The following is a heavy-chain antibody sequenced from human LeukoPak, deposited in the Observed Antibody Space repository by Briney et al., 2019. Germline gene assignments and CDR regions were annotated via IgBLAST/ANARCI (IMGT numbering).Heavy chain of an antibody. D-gene: IGHD3-9*01. V-gene: IGHV4-59*01. J-gene: IGHJ4*02. CDR2: IYYSGST. Sequence: SETLSLTCTVSGGSLSSYYWSWIRQPPGKGLEWIGYIYYSGSTNYNPSLMSRVTISVDTSKNQFSLKLSSVTAADTAVYYCARGYYDILTGYYPYYFDYWGQGTLVTVSS. CDR1: GGSLSSYY. CDR3: ARGYYDILTGYYPYYFDY.